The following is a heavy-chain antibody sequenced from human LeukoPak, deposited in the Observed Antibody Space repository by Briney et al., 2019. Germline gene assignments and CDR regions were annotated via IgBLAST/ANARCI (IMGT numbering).Heavy chain of an antibody. D-gene: IGHD3-9*01. CDR1: GFSLSTSGMC. J-gene: IGHJ4*02. V-gene: IGHV2-70*11. Sequence: SGPTLVNPTQTLTLTCTFSGFSLSTSGMCVSWIRQPPGKALEWLARIDWDDDKYYSTSLKTRLNISKDTSKNQVVLTMTNMDPVDTATYYCARIRPRDYDILTGYYYPDYWGQGTLVTVSS. CDR3: ARIRPRDYDILTGYYYPDY. CDR2: IDWDDDK.